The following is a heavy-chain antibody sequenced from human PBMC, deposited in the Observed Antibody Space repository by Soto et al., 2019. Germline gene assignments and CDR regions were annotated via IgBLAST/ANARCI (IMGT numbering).Heavy chain of an antibody. D-gene: IGHD2-15*01. J-gene: IGHJ4*02. CDR2: ISGSGRDS. CDR1: GFTLSRYA. Sequence: EVQLLESGGGLVQPGGSLRLSCTASGFTLSRYAMNWVRQAPGKGLEWVAGISGSGRDSYYADPLKGHFTISRDNSNNTLYLQMNSLRVEDTAVYYCVKGSEVARQELDYWGQGTLVTVSS. CDR3: VKGSEVARQELDY. V-gene: IGHV3-23*01.